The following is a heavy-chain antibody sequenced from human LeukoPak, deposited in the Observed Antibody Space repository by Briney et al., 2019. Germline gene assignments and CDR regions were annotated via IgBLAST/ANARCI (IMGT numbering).Heavy chain of an antibody. V-gene: IGHV3-15*01. CDR3: TTDSLTYYYDSSGYPY. Sequence: PGGSLRLSCAASGFTFSNAWMSWVRQAPGKGLEWVGRIKSKTDGGTTDYAAPVKGRFTISRDDSKNTLYLQMNSLKTEDTAVYYCTTDSLTYYYDSSGYPYWGQGTLVTVSS. D-gene: IGHD3-22*01. J-gene: IGHJ4*02. CDR1: GFTFSNAW. CDR2: IKSKTDGGTT.